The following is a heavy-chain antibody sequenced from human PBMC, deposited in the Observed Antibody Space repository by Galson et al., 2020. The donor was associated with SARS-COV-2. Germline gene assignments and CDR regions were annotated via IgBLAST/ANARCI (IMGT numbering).Heavy chain of an antibody. CDR3: ASAGGGDYYDGMDV. J-gene: IGHJ6*02. D-gene: IGHD3-10*01. Sequence: GGSLRLSCAASGFNFSSYAMHWVRPAPGKGLEWVGVISYDGSNKYYADSVKGRFTISRDNSKNTLYLQMNSLRAEDTAVYYCASAGGGDYYDGMDVWGQGTTVTVSS. CDR2: ISYDGSNK. CDR1: GFNFSSYA. V-gene: IGHV3-30*04.